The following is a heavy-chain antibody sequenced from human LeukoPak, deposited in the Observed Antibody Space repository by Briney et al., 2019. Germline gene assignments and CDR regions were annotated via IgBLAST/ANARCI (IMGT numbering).Heavy chain of an antibody. CDR3: VRALLDSSGYDFDY. Sequence: SETLSLTCTVSGYSISSGYYWGWIRQPPGRGLDWIGTIYHTGNTYYNPSLKSRVTISVDTSMNLFSLKLSSVTAADTAVYYCVRALLDSSGYDFDYWGQGTLVTVSS. V-gene: IGHV4-38-2*02. CDR2: IYHTGNT. CDR1: GYSISSGYY. D-gene: IGHD3-22*01. J-gene: IGHJ4*02.